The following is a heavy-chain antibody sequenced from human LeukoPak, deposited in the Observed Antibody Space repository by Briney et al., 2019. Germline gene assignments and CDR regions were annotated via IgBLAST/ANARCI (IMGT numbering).Heavy chain of an antibody. V-gene: IGHV3-23*01. Sequence: QPGGSLRLSCAASGFTFSSYAMSWVRQAPGKGLEWVSAISGSGGSTYYADSVKGRFTISRDNSKNTLYLQMNSLRDEDTAVYYCAKHRFESGGYHSTDWGQGTLVTVSS. D-gene: IGHD3-22*01. CDR3: AKHRFESGGYHSTD. CDR2: ISGSGGST. J-gene: IGHJ4*02. CDR1: GFTFSSYA.